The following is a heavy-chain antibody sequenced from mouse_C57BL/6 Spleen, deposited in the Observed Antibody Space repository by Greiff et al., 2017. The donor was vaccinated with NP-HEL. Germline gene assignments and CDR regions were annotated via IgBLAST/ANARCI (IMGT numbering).Heavy chain of an antibody. Sequence: DVQLVESGGGLVQPGGSLSLSCAASGFTFTDYYMSWVRQPPGKALEWLGFIRNKANGYTTEYSASVKGRFTISRDNSQSLLYLQMNALRAEDIATYYCARSLYEYAGYFDYWGQGTTLTVSS. CDR2: IRNKANGYTT. CDR1: GFTFTDYY. J-gene: IGHJ2*01. CDR3: ARSLYEYAGYFDY. V-gene: IGHV7-3*01. D-gene: IGHD2-4*01.